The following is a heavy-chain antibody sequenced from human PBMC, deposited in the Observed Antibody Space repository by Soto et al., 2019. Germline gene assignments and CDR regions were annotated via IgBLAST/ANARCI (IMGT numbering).Heavy chain of an antibody. J-gene: IGHJ3*02. CDR3: ARDKGTSSCDAFDI. Sequence: ASVKVSCKASGYTFTGYYMHWVRQAPGQGLEWMGWINPNSGGTNYAQKFQGWVTMTRDTSISTSYMELSRLRSDATAVYYCARDKGTSSCDAFDIWGQGTMVTVSS. D-gene: IGHD6-6*01. CDR2: INPNSGGT. V-gene: IGHV1-2*04. CDR1: GYTFTGYY.